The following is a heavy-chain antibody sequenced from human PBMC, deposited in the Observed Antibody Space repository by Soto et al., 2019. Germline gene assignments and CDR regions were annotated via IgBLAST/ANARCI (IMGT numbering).Heavy chain of an antibody. J-gene: IGHJ6*02. V-gene: IGHV3-30-3*01. CDR3: ARDPDYYDSSGYYYIYYYYGMDV. CDR2: ISYDGSNK. Sequence: QVQLVESGGGVVQPGRSLRLSCAASGFTFSSYAMHWVRQAPGKGLEWVAVISYDGSNKYYADSVKGRFTISRDNSKNTLYLQMNSLRAEDTALYYCARDPDYYDSSGYYYIYYYYGMDVWGQGTTVTVSS. D-gene: IGHD3-22*01. CDR1: GFTFSSYA.